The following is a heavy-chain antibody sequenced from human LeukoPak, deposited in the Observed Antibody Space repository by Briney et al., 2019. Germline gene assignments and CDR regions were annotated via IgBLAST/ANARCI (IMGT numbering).Heavy chain of an antibody. V-gene: IGHV3-53*01. CDR3: AKDRYSGYDPQYYFDY. J-gene: IGHJ4*02. CDR2: IYSCGST. CDR1: GFTVSSNY. D-gene: IGHD5-12*01. Sequence: GGSLRLSCAASGFTVSSNYMSWVRQAPGKGLEWVSVIYSCGSTYYADSVKGRFTISRDNSKNTLYLQMNSLGAEDTAVYYCAKDRYSGYDPQYYFDYWGQGTLVTVSS.